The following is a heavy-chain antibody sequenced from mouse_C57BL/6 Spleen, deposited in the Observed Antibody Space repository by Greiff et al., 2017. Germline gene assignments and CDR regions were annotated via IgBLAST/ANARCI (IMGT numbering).Heavy chain of an antibody. D-gene: IGHD2-4*01. V-gene: IGHV1-69*01. CDR3: ARKENYEGFAY. CDR1: GYTFTSYW. J-gene: IGHJ3*01. CDR2: IDPSDSYT. Sequence: VQLQQPGAELVMPGASVKLSCKASGYTFTSYWMHWVKQRPGQGLEWIGEIDPSDSYTNYNQKFKGKSTLTVDKSSSTAYMQLSSLTSEDSAVYYCARKENYEGFAYWGQGTLVTVSA.